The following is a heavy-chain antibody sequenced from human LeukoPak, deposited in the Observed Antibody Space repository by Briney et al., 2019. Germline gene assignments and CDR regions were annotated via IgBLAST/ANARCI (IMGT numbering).Heavy chain of an antibody. D-gene: IGHD6-13*01. CDR3: ARQEAAVGIDY. CDR1: GLTFSNYA. Sequence: PGRSLRLSCAASGLTFSNYAMHWFRQAPGRGLEWVAVISYDGSNKYYADSVKGRFTISRDNSKNTLYLQVNSLRAEDTAVYYCARQEAAVGIDYWGQGTLVTVSS. J-gene: IGHJ4*02. CDR2: ISYDGSNK. V-gene: IGHV3-30-3*01.